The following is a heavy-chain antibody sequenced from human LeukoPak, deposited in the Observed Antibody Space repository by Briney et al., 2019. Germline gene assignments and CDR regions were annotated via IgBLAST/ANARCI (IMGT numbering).Heavy chain of an antibody. Sequence: GRSLRLSCAASGFTFSSYAMHWVRQAPGKGLEGVAVISYDGSNKYYADSVKGRFTISRDNSKNTLYLQMNSLRAEDTAVYYCARDGKEYSSSYFDYWGQGTLVTVSS. V-gene: IGHV3-30*01. J-gene: IGHJ4*02. CDR2: ISYDGSNK. CDR1: GFTFSSYA. CDR3: ARDGKEYSSSYFDY. D-gene: IGHD6-6*01.